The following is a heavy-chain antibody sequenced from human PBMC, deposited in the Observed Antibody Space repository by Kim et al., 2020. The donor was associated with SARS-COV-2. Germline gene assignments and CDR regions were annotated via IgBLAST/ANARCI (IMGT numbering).Heavy chain of an antibody. CDR3: AKDLLVVPAAPNNWFDP. CDR2: ISGSGGST. CDR1: GFTFSSYA. D-gene: IGHD2-2*01. V-gene: IGHV3-23*01. Sequence: GGSLRLSCAASGFTFSSYAMSWVRRAPGKGLEWVSAISGSGGSTYYADSVKGRFTISRDNSKNTLYLQMNSLRAEDTAVYYCAKDLLVVPAAPNNWFDPWGQGTLVTVSS. J-gene: IGHJ5*02.